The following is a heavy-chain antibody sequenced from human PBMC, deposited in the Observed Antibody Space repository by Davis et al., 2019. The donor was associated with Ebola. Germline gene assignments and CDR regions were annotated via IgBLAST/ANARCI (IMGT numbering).Heavy chain of an antibody. D-gene: IGHD3-10*01. CDR1: GYSFTSYW. Sequence: GESLKISCKGSGYSFTSYWIGWVRQMPVKGLEWMGIIYPGDSDTRYSPSLQGQVTISADKSISTAYLQWSSLKASDTAMYYCARQGSYYYYYYGMDVWGKGTTVTVSS. J-gene: IGHJ6*04. CDR3: ARQGSYYYYYYGMDV. V-gene: IGHV5-51*01. CDR2: IYPGDSDT.